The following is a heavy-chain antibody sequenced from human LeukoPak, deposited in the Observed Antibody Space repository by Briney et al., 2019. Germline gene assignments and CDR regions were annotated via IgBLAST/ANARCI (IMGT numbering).Heavy chain of an antibody. CDR2: ISASGGDT. J-gene: IGHJ4*02. CDR3: AKGGYSHVDV. Sequence: GGSLRLSCAASGFTFSSYAMSWVRQAPGKGLEWVSPISASGGDTYYADSVKGRFTISRDNSKNTLYLQMNGLRAEDTAVYYCAKGGYSHVDVWGQGTLVTVSS. D-gene: IGHD5-18*01. CDR1: GFTFSSYA. V-gene: IGHV3-23*01.